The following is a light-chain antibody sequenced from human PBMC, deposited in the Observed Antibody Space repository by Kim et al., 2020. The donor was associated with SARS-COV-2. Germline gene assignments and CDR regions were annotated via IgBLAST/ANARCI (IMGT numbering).Light chain of an antibody. J-gene: IGLJ1*01. V-gene: IGLV1-40*01. CDR2: GNT. Sequence: QRVTTPCTGSSSNIGAPYDVHWYQQLPGTAPKLLIYGNTNRPSGIPDRFSGSKSGTSASLAITGLQAEDEADYYCQSYDSSLSGYVFGTGTKSPS. CDR1: SSNIGAPYD. CDR3: QSYDSSLSGYV.